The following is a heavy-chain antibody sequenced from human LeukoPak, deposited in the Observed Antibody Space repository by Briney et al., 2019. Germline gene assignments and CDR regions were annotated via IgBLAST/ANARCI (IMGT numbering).Heavy chain of an antibody. D-gene: IGHD1-26*01. Sequence: SETLSLTCTVSGGSISSGSYYWSWIRQPAGKGLEWIGRIYTSGSTNYNPSLKSRVTISVDTSKNQFSLKLSSVTAADTAVYYCASVPLWELSVALDIWGQGTMVTVSS. CDR3: ASVPLWELSVALDI. V-gene: IGHV4-61*02. J-gene: IGHJ3*02. CDR1: GGSISSGSYY. CDR2: IYTSGST.